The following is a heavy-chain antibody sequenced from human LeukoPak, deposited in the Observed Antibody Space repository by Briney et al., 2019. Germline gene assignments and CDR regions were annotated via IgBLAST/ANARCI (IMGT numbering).Heavy chain of an antibody. CDR1: GGSISSYY. D-gene: IGHD2-2*01. Sequence: SETLSLTCTVSGGSISSYYWSWIRQPPGKGLEWIGYIYYSGSTNYNPSLKSRVTISVDTSKNQFSLKLSSVTAADTAVYYCSIVVVPAATLDYFDYWGQGTLVTVSS. CDR3: SIVVVPAATLDYFDY. CDR2: IYYSGST. J-gene: IGHJ4*02. V-gene: IGHV4-59*12.